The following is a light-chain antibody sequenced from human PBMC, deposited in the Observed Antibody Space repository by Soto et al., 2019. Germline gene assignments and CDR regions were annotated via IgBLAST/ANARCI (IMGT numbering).Light chain of an antibody. J-gene: IGKJ1*01. CDR1: QDINSW. CDR3: QQYDNWPWT. CDR2: KAS. Sequence: DIQMTQSPSSVSASVGDRVTITCRASQDINSWLAWYQQKPGLAPKLLIYKASSLQGGVPSRFSGSRSGTDFTLTISSLQSEDFAVYYCQQYDNWPWTFGQGTKVDIK. V-gene: IGKV1-12*01.